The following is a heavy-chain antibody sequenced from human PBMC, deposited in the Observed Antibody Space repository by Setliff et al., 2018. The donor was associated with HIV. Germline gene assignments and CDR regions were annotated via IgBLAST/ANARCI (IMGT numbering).Heavy chain of an antibody. Sequence: PSETLSLTCLVFGYSIINGNYWAWIRQSPGKGLEWIGSIYSTGHTYYNPSHKSRLTMSVDTAKNRFSLKLISVTAADTAVYYCARDRALRFSKSPSFNYFDVWGQGALVTV. D-gene: IGHD3-10*01. CDR2: IYSTGHT. CDR3: ARDRALRFSKSPSFNYFDV. J-gene: IGHJ4*02. CDR1: GYSIINGNY. V-gene: IGHV4-38-2*02.